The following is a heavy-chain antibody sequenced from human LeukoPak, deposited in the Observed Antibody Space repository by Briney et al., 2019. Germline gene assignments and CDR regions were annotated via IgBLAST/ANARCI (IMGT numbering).Heavy chain of an antibody. CDR1: GFTFSSYW. V-gene: IGHV3-7*01. CDR3: ASLNAVWYFDY. J-gene: IGHJ4*02. Sequence: GGSLRLSCAASGFTFSSYWMSWVRQAPGKGLEWVANIKQDGSEKYYVDSVKGRFTISRDNAKNSLYLQMNSLRAEDTAVYYCASLNAVWYFDYWGQGTLVTVSS. CDR2: IKQDGSEK. D-gene: IGHD1-1*01.